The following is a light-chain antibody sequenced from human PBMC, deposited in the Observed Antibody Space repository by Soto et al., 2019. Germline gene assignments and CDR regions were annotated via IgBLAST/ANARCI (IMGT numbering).Light chain of an antibody. V-gene: IGKV3-15*01. CDR3: QQDYKWPHT. CDR2: GAS. J-gene: IGKJ2*01. Sequence: EIVMTQSPATLSVSPGERATLSCRASQSVSINLAWYQQKPGQAPRLLIYGASIRMPGIPARFSGSGSGTEFTLTISSLQSEDFAVYFCQQDYKWPHTFGQGTKLEIK. CDR1: QSVSIN.